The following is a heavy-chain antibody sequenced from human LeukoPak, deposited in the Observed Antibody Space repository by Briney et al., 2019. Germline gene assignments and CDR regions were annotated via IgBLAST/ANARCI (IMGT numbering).Heavy chain of an antibody. Sequence: SETLSLTCTVSGGSISSYYWSWIRQPPGKGLEWIGYIYYSGSTNYNPSLKSRVTISVDTSKNQFSLKLSSVTAADTAVYYCARDPYSSGLVDYWGQGTLVTVSS. D-gene: IGHD6-19*01. J-gene: IGHJ4*02. CDR2: IYYSGST. CDR1: GGSISSYY. CDR3: ARDPYSSGLVDY. V-gene: IGHV4-59*08.